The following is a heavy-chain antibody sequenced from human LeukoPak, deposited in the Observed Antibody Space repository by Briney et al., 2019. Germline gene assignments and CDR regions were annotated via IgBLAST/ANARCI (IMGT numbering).Heavy chain of an antibody. CDR1: GFTFSDYY. V-gene: IGHV3-11*01. Sequence: GGSLRLSCAASGFTFSDYYMSWIRQAPGKGLEWVSYISSSASTIYYADSVKGRFTISRDNAKNSLYLQMNNLRAEDTAVYYCARWDRIAVAAQFYFDYWGQGTLVTVSS. CDR2: ISSSASTI. D-gene: IGHD6-19*01. CDR3: ARWDRIAVAAQFYFDY. J-gene: IGHJ4*02.